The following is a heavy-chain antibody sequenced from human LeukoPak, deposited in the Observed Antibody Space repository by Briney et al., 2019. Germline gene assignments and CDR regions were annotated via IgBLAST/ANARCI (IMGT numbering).Heavy chain of an antibody. V-gene: IGHV4-39*01. J-gene: IGHJ4*02. D-gene: IGHD6-13*01. CDR1: GGSISSSSYY. CDR2: IYYSGST. CDR3: ARTEGYSSSCDY. Sequence: SETLSLTCIVSGGSISSSSYYWGWIRQPPGKGLEWIGSIYYSGSTYYNPSLKSRVTISVDTSKNQFSLKLSSVTAADTAVYYCARTEGYSSSCDYWGQGTLVTVSS.